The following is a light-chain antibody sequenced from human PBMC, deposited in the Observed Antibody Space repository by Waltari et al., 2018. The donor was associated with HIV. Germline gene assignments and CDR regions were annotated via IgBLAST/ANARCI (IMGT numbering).Light chain of an antibody. CDR3: SSFAGTHKL. Sequence: QSALTQSPSASGSPGQSVNISCSGANSDISDYNYVSWYQQHSDRPPKLIIFEVTTRPSGVPALFSVSKSGNTASFFVSGLQPEDEATYFCSSFAGTHKLFGGGTKLTVL. CDR1: NSDISDYNY. J-gene: IGLJ2*01. V-gene: IGLV2-8*01. CDR2: EVT.